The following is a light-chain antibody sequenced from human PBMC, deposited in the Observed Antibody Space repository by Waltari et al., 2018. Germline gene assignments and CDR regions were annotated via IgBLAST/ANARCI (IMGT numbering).Light chain of an antibody. CDR1: QGVSSY. Sequence: SVRASQGVSSYLAWYQQSPGQAPRLLIYSAANRATGIPARFSGSGSGTDFTLTISSLEPEDFAVYYCQQRSDWPRTFGQGTKVEIK. J-gene: IGKJ1*01. CDR3: QQRSDWPRT. CDR2: SAA. V-gene: IGKV3-11*01.